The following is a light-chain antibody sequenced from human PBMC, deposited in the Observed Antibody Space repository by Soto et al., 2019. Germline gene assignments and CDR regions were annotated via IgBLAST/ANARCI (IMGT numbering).Light chain of an antibody. J-gene: IGLJ1*01. V-gene: IGLV1-51*01. CDR1: SSDVGGSHY. Sequence: QSALTQPASVSGSPGQSITISCTGTSSDVGGSHYVSWYQQLPGTAPKLLIYDDNKRPSGIPDRFSGSKSGTSATLGITGFQTGDEADYYCGSWDSSLSAYVFGTGTKLTVL. CDR3: GSWDSSLSAYV. CDR2: DDN.